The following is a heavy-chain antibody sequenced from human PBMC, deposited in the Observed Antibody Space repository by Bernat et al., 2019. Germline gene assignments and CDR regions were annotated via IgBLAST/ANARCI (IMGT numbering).Heavy chain of an antibody. Sequence: QLQLQESGPGLVKPSETLSLTCTVSGDSISSSTYYWGWIRQPPGKGLEWIGSVSNSESTYYNPSLKSRVTISVDTLKSQFSLKLNAVTGADTAVFYCERQRSGIEYMDAVEIWGQGTMVTVSS. D-gene: IGHD3-10*01. CDR1: GDSISSSTYY. CDR2: VSNSEST. CDR3: ERQRSGIEYMDAVEI. V-gene: IGHV4-39*01. J-gene: IGHJ3*02.